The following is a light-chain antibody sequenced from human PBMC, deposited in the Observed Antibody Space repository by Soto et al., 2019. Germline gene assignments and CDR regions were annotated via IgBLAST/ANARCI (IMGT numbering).Light chain of an antibody. J-gene: IGLJ1*01. V-gene: IGLV6-57*04. CDR2: EDN. CDR1: SGSIASNY. CDR3: QSYDSSLYV. Sequence: NFMLTQPHSVSESPGKTVTISCTRSSGSIASNYVQWYQQRPGSAPTTVIYEDNHRPSGVPDRFSGSIDSSSNSASLTISGLKTEDEADYYCQSYDSSLYVFGTGTKVTVL.